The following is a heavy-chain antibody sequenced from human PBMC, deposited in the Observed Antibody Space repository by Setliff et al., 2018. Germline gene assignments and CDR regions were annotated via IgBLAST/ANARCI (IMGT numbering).Heavy chain of an antibody. CDR3: ARMSGFQYIDV. CDR2: IYTSWST. Sequence: SETLSLTCTVSGDSISSRTHYWSWIRQAPGKGLEWIGQIYTSWSTNYNPSLKSRVTISLDTSKNQFSLSLTSVTAEDTAVYYCARMSGFQYIDVWDKGTTVTVSS. D-gene: IGHD3-3*01. V-gene: IGHV4-61*09. CDR1: GDSISSRTHY. J-gene: IGHJ6*03.